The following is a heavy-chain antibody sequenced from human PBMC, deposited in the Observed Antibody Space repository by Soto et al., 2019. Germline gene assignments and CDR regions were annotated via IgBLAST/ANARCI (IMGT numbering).Heavy chain of an antibody. CDR2: IYYSGST. Sequence: SETLSLTCTVSGGSISSYYWSWIRQPPGKGLEWIGYIYYSGSTNYNPSLKSRVTISVDTSKNQFSLKLSSVIAADTAVYYCARGSGEGFDYWGQGTLVTVSS. D-gene: IGHD3-16*01. CDR3: ARGSGEGFDY. CDR1: GGSISSYY. V-gene: IGHV4-59*01. J-gene: IGHJ4*02.